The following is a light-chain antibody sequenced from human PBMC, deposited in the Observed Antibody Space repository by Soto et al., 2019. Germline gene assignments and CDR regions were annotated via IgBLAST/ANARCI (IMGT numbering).Light chain of an antibody. V-gene: IGKV1-5*01. CDR2: DAS. J-gene: IGKJ1*01. Sequence: DIQMTQSPSTLSASVGDRVTITCRDSQSISSWLAWYQQKPGKAPKVLIFDASSLESGVPSRFSGSGSATEFTLTISSLQPDDFATYYCQQYSTYPWTFGQGTKVDIK. CDR1: QSISSW. CDR3: QQYSTYPWT.